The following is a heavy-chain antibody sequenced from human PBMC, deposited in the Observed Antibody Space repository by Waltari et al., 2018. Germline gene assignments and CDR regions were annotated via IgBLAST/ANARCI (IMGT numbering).Heavy chain of an antibody. CDR3: AAYSSGYYPGFDY. J-gene: IGHJ4*02. CDR1: GYSISSGYY. CDR2: IYHSGST. D-gene: IGHD3-22*01. Sequence: QVQLQESGPGLVKPSETLSLTCAVSGYSISSGYYWGWIRQPPGKGLEWIGSIYHSGSTYYNPSRKSRVTISVDTSKNQFSLKLSSVTAADTAVYYCAAYSSGYYPGFDYWGQGTLVTVSS. V-gene: IGHV4-38-2*01.